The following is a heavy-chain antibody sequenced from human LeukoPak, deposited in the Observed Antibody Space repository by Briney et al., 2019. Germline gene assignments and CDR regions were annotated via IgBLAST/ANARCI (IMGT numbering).Heavy chain of an antibody. Sequence: SETLSLTCTVSGGSISTYYGNWIRQAPGKGLEWIGYIYYSGSTNYNPSLKSRVTISVDTSKNQFSLKLSSVTAADTAVYYCARDREDGGNYFDYWGQGTLVTVSS. J-gene: IGHJ4*02. CDR1: GGSISTYY. V-gene: IGHV4-59*01. CDR2: IYYSGST. CDR3: ARDREDGGNYFDY. D-gene: IGHD6-25*01.